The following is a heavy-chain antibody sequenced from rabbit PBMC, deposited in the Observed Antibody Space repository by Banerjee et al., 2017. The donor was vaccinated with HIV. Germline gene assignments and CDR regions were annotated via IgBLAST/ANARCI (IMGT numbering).Heavy chain of an antibody. CDR2: IYAGSSGNT. V-gene: IGHV1S40*01. Sequence: QSLEESGGGPVKPGASLTLTCKASGFSFNSGYDMCWVRQAPGKGLEWIACIYAGSSGNTYSATWAKGRFTISKTSSTTVTLQMTSLTAADTATYFCARDTGTSFSSYGMDLWGPGTLVTVS. CDR3: ARDTGTSFSSYGMDL. D-gene: IGHD7-1*01. J-gene: IGHJ6*01. CDR1: GFSFNSGYD.